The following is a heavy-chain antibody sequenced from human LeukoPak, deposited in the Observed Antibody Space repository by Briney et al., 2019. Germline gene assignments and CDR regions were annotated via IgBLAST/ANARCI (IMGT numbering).Heavy chain of an antibody. CDR3: ARGRGGGNFDY. CDR1: GFTFINYG. CDR2: ISSSGSTI. V-gene: IGHV3-48*04. D-gene: IGHD3-16*01. Sequence: GGSLRLSCAASGFTFINYGINWVRQAPGKGLEWVSYISSSGSTIYYADSVKGRFTISRDNAKNSLYLQMNSLRAEDTAVYYCARGRGGGNFDYWGQGTLVTVSS. J-gene: IGHJ4*02.